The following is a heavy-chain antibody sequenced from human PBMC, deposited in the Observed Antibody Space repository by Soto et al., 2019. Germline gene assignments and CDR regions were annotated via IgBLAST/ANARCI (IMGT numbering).Heavy chain of an antibody. V-gene: IGHV1-69*02. CDR2: VIPILGMA. CDR3: ATNYGSGSTHFDY. CDR1: EGTFNSYT. J-gene: IGHJ4*02. Sequence: QVQLVQSGAEVKKPGSSVKVSCTASEGTFNSYTISWVRQAPGQGLEWMGRVIPILGMADFAQKFQGRVMXTXDQXTRTAYMVLSSLRSDDTAIYYCATNYGSGSTHFDYWGQGTLVTVSS. D-gene: IGHD3-10*01.